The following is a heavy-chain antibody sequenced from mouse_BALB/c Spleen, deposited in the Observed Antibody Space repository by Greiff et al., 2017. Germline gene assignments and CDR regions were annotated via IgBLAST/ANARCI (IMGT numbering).Heavy chain of an antibody. CDR3: AGGGTTAGFAY. J-gene: IGHJ3*01. CDR1: GYSFTGYF. Sequence: EVQLKESGPELVKPGASVKISCKASGYSFTGYFMNWVMQSHGKSLEWIGRINPYNGDTFYNQKFKGKATLTVDKSSSTAHMELRSLASEDSAVYYCAGGGTTAGFAYWGQGTLVTVSA. D-gene: IGHD1-2*01. CDR2: INPYNGDT. V-gene: IGHV1-20*02.